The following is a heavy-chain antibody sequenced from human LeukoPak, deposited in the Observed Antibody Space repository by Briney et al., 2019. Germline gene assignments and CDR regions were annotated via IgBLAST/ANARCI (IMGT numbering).Heavy chain of an antibody. CDR3: ARGQDSSSWYGPQGLSIDY. Sequence: PSETLSLTCTVSGGSISSYYWSWIRQPPGKGLEWIGYIYYSGSTNYNPSLKSRVTISVDTSKNQFSLKLSSVTAADTAVYYCARGQDSSSWYGPQGLSIDYWGQGTLVTVSS. V-gene: IGHV4-59*01. CDR1: GGSISSYY. J-gene: IGHJ4*02. D-gene: IGHD6-13*01. CDR2: IYYSGST.